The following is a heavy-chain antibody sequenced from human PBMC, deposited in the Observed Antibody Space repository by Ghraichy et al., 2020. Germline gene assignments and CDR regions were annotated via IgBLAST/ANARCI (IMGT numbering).Heavy chain of an antibody. CDR2: IYYSGTA. D-gene: IGHD3-9*01. Sequence: SETLSLTCTVSGGSINSYYWSWIRQPPGKGLEWIGYIYYSGTANYNPSLKSRVTISVDTSKNQFSLKLRSVTAADTAVYYCARRGPYDFVAAYYNDAFDIWGQGTMVTVSS. CDR3: ARRGPYDFVAAYYNDAFDI. J-gene: IGHJ3*02. V-gene: IGHV4-59*01. CDR1: GGSINSYY.